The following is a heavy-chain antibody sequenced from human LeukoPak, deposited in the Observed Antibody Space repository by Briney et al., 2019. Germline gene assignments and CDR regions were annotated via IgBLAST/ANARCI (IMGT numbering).Heavy chain of an antibody. CDR2: IYYSGST. D-gene: IGHD3-22*01. V-gene: IGHV4-59*01. CDR1: GGSISPYH. Sequence: SETLSLTCTVSGGSISPYHWSWIRQPPGKRLEWIGYIYYSGSTNYNPSLKSRVTMSVDTSKNQFSLKVNSVTAADTAVYYCARATSTGYFYFDSWGQGTLVTVSS. J-gene: IGHJ4*02. CDR3: ARATSTGYFYFDS.